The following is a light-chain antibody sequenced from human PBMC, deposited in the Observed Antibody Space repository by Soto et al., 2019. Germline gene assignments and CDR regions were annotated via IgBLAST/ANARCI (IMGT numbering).Light chain of an antibody. CDR2: DAS. CDR3: QQFYSYPLT. CDR1: EDIGTF. V-gene: IGKV1-8*01. J-gene: IGKJ4*01. Sequence: GERLAISCRAREDIGTFLACYQQKPGKAPKLLMYDASTLQSGGPSRFGGSGSGTDFTRPISSLQSEDFATYYGQQFYSYPLTFGGGTKVDIK.